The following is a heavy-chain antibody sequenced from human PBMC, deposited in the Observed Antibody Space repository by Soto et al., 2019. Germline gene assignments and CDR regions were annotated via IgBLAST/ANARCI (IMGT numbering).Heavy chain of an antibody. J-gene: IGHJ6*02. CDR2: INPNRGDT. CDR3: ARAMSPRGVTLYYYYYGMDV. CDR1: GYTFIDYY. V-gene: IGHV1-2*04. Sequence: ASVKVCCKASGYTFIDYYIHWVRQAPGQGLEWMGWINPNRGDTNYAQKFQGWVTMTRDTSISTAYMELSRLTSDDTAVYYCARAMSPRGVTLYYYYYGMDVWGQGTTVTVSS. D-gene: IGHD3-10*01.